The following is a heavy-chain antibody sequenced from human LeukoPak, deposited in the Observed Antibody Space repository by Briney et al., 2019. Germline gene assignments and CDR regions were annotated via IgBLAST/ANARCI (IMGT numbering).Heavy chain of an antibody. CDR3: ARDLAPPHSYGSPTLYYYYGMDV. Sequence: SETLSLTCTVSGGSISSYYWSWIRQPPGKGLEWIGYIYYSGSTNYNPSLKSRVTISVDTSKNQFSLKLSSVTAADTAVYYCARDLAPPHSYGSPTLYYYYGMDVWGQGTTVTVSS. CDR1: GGSISSYY. D-gene: IGHD5-18*01. V-gene: IGHV4-59*01. J-gene: IGHJ6*02. CDR2: IYYSGST.